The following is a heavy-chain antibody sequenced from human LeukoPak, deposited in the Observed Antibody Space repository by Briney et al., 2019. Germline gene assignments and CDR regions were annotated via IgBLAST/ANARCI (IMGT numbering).Heavy chain of an antibody. CDR3: AKDLDIVVVPAAALGGAFDI. V-gene: IGHV3-23*01. CDR1: GFTFSSYA. J-gene: IGHJ3*02. D-gene: IGHD2-2*03. Sequence: GGSLRLSCAASGFTFSSYAMSWVRQAPGKGLEWVSAISGSGGSTYYADSVKGRFTISRDNSKNTLYLQMNSLRAEDTAIYYCAKDLDIVVVPAAALGGAFDIWGQGTMVTVSS. CDR2: ISGSGGST.